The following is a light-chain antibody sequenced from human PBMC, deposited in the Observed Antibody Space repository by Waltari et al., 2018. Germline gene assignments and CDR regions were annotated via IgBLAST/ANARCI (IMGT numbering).Light chain of an antibody. CDR1: QSISDW. Sequence: DIQMTQSPSTLSASVGDRVTITCRASQSISDWLAWYQQKPGKAPKLLIYKASSIEGGVPSRFSGSGSGTEVTLTSSSLQPDDFATSYCQQAYSYWTFGQGTKVEIK. J-gene: IGKJ1*01. V-gene: IGKV1-5*03. CDR2: KAS. CDR3: QQAYSYWT.